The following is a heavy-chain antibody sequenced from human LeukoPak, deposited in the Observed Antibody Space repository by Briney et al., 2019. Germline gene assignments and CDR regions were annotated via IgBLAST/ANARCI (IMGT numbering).Heavy chain of an antibody. Sequence: PGESLKISCKGSGYSFANYWIGWVRQMPGKGLEWMGIIYPGDSDTRYSPSFQGQVTISADKSTSTAYLQWSSLKASDTAMYYCARLESGSYFPYYFDYWGRGTLVTVSS. D-gene: IGHD3-10*01. CDR3: ARLESGSYFPYYFDY. V-gene: IGHV5-51*03. J-gene: IGHJ4*02. CDR2: IYPGDSDT. CDR1: GYSFANYW.